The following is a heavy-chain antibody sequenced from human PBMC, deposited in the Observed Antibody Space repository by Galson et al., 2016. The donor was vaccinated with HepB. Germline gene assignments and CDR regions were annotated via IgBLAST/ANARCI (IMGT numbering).Heavy chain of an antibody. CDR1: GYSFTTYV. V-gene: IGHV1-2*02. Sequence: SVKVSCKASGYSFTTYVIYWVRQAPGQGLEWMGWINPKNGATRYAQKFEDRVTMSRDTSTATVYMELTSVTSDDTAVFYCVREAHGYSGFWGQGTLVTVS. J-gene: IGHJ4*02. CDR3: VREAHGYSGF. CDR2: INPKNGAT. D-gene: IGHD5-12*01.